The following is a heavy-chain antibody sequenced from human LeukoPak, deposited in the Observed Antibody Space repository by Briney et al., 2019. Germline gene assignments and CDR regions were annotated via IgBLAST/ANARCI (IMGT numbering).Heavy chain of an antibody. D-gene: IGHD6-19*01. CDR3: AREATWGQWYFDH. CDR1: GFTFGSYA. Sequence: QTGGSLRLSCAASGFTFGSYAMNWVRQAPGKGLEWVAVIAADGGVKHYADSVKGRFTLSRDNSKNTLFLQMNSLSVEDTAVYYCAREATWGQWYFDHWGQGTPVTVSS. J-gene: IGHJ4*02. CDR2: IAADGGVK. V-gene: IGHV3-30*03.